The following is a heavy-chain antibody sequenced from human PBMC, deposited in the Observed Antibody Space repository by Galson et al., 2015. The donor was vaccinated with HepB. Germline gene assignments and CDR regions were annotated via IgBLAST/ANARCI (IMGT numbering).Heavy chain of an antibody. D-gene: IGHD6-19*01. V-gene: IGHV3-23*01. J-gene: IGHJ4*02. CDR1: GFTFSSYA. Sequence: SLRLSCAASGFTFSSYAMSWVRQAPGKGLEWVSAISGSGGSTYYADSVKGRFTISRDNSKNTLYLQMNSLRAEDTAVYYCAKDCSQKRRQWLFDLDDYWGQGTLVTVSS. CDR2: ISGSGGST. CDR3: AKDCSQKRRQWLFDLDDY.